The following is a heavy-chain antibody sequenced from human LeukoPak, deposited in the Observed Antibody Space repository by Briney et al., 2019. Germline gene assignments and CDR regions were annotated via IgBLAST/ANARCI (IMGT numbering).Heavy chain of an antibody. CDR2: ISGSGGST. J-gene: IGHJ4*02. Sequence: GGSLRLSCAASGFTFSSYAMSWVRQAPGKGLGWVSAISGSGGSTYYADSVKGRFTISRDNSKNTLYLQMNSLRAEDTAVYYCANTPISNYDYWGQGTLVTVSS. V-gene: IGHV3-23*01. CDR3: ANTPISNYDY. CDR1: GFTFSSYA. D-gene: IGHD4-11*01.